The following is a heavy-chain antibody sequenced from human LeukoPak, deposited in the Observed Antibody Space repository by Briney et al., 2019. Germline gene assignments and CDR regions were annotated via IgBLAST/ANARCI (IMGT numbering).Heavy chain of an antibody. V-gene: IGHV1-8*01. CDR3: ARGNYDYVWGSYRSRRDFDY. J-gene: IGHJ4*02. D-gene: IGHD3-16*02. CDR2: MNPNSGNT. Sequence: ASVKVSCKASGYTFTSYDINWVRQATGQGLEWMGWMNPNSGNTGYAQKFQGRVTMTRNTSISTAYMELSSLRSEDTAVYYCARGNYDYVWGSYRSRRDFDYWGQGILVTVSS. CDR1: GYTFTSYD.